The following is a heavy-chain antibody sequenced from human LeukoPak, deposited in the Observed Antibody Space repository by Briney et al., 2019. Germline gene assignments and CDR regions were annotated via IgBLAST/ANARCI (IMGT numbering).Heavy chain of an antibody. Sequence: PGGSLRLSCAASGFTFSSYAMHWVRQAPGKGLEWVAVISYDGSNKYYADSVKGRFTISRDNSKNTLYLQTNSLRAEDTAVYYCARDRDGYGDYWGQGTLVTVSS. CDR1: GFTFSSYA. CDR2: ISYDGSNK. V-gene: IGHV3-30*16. J-gene: IGHJ4*02. CDR3: ARDRDGYGDY. D-gene: IGHD5-24*01.